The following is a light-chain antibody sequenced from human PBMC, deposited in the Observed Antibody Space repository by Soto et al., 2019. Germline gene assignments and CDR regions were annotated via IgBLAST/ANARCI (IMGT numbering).Light chain of an antibody. J-gene: IGKJ5*01. Sequence: TQSAGTLSLSPGERAPLSCRASQSVSSNYLAWYQQKPGQAPRLLIYGASTRSTGVPDRFSGSGSGTDFTLTIRRLEPEDFAVYYCQQYSASPSITFGQGTRLEI. V-gene: IGKV3-20*01. CDR1: QSVSSNY. CDR2: GAS. CDR3: QQYSASPSIT.